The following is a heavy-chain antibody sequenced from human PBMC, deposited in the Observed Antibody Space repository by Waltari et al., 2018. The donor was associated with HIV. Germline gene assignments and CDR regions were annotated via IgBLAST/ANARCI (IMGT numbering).Heavy chain of an antibody. V-gene: IGHV4-61*02. CDR2: IYTSGST. J-gene: IGHJ5*02. D-gene: IGHD3-10*01. CDR1: GGSISSGSYY. Sequence: QVQLQESGPGLVKPSQTLSLTCTVSGGSISSGSYYWSWIRQPAGKGLEWIGRIYTSGSTNYNPSLKSRVTISVDTSKNQFSLKLSSVTAADTAVYYCARAGLGGSAFDPWGQGTLVTVSS. CDR3: ARAGLGGSAFDP.